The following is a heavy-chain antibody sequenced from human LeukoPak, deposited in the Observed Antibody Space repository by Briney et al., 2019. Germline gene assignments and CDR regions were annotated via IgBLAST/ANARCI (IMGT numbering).Heavy chain of an antibody. J-gene: IGHJ4*02. D-gene: IGHD6-19*01. V-gene: IGHV4-59*01. Sequence: SETLSLTCSVSGGSIIAYYWSWIRQPPGKGLGWIGFFHYTGSTNYNPSLKSRVSMSVATSKKQFSLKLTSVTAADTAVYYCARSDSSGPFDLWGQGALVIVSS. CDR3: ARSDSSGPFDL. CDR1: GGSIIAYY. CDR2: FHYTGST.